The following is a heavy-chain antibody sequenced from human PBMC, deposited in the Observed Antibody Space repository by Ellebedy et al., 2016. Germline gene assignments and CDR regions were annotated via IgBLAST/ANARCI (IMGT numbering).Heavy chain of an antibody. V-gene: IGHV3-20*04. D-gene: IGHD1-14*01. J-gene: IGHJ4*02. CDR2: INWNGAGT. CDR1: GFTFDDYG. CDR3: ARYSGTTCDY. Sequence: GESLKISCVASGFTFDDYGMSWVRRAPGKGLEWVSGINWNGAGTGYADSVKGRFTVSRDNAMNSLYLQMNGLRAEDTAFYYCARYSGTTCDYWGQGTLVTVSS.